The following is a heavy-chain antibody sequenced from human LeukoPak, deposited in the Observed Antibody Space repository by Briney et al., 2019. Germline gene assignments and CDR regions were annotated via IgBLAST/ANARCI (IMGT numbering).Heavy chain of an antibody. CDR3: ARSYCGGGSCGAFDI. CDR2: IYYSGNT. Sequence: SETLSLTCTVSGGSISSYYWSWIRQPPGKGLEWIGYIYYSGNTNYNPSLKSRVTISVDTSKNRFSLRLSSVTAADTAVYYCARSYCGGGSCGAFDIWGQGTMVTVSS. J-gene: IGHJ3*02. D-gene: IGHD2-15*01. CDR1: GGSISSYY. V-gene: IGHV4-59*01.